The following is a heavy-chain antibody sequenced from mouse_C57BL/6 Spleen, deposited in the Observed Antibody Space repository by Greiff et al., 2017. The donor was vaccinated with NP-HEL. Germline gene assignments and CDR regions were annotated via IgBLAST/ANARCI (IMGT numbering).Heavy chain of an antibody. D-gene: IGHD2-3*01. V-gene: IGHV1-19*01. CDR1: GYTFTDYY. J-gene: IGHJ4*01. Sequence: EVQLVESGPVLVKPGASVKMSCKASGYTFTDYYMNWVKQSHGKSLEWIGVINPYNGGTSYNQKFKGKATLTVDKSSSTAYMELNSLTSEDSAVYYCASDGYYYAMDYWGQGTSVTVSS. CDR2: INPYNGGT. CDR3: ASDGYYYAMDY.